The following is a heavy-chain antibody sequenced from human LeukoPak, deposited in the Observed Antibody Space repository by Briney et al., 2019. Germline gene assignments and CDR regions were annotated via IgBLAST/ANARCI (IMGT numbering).Heavy chain of an antibody. V-gene: IGHV3-23*01. CDR1: GFTFSSYG. CDR2: VSVSGDTT. J-gene: IGHJ4*02. Sequence: GGSLRLSCAASGFTFSSYGMNWVRRAPGKGLEWVSVVSVSGDTTYFADSVKGRFTISRDNSKNTLYLQMNSLRADDTAIYYCAKVVSGGNCYQSDYWGQGTLVTVSS. CDR3: AKVVSGGNCYQSDY. D-gene: IGHD2-15*01.